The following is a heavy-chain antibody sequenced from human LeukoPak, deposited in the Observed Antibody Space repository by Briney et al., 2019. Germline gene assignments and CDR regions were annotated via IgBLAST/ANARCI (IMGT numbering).Heavy chain of an antibody. CDR3: VRDWDHFDFDS. CDR1: GFTFRDYW. D-gene: IGHD1-26*01. V-gene: IGHV3-74*01. J-gene: IGHJ5*01. CDR2: IEGDGSHT. Sequence: GGSLRLSCAASGFTFRDYWMHWIRQAPGKGLVWVSRIEGDGSHTIYADSVKGRFTISRDNAKNTLYLQMKGLRVEDTALYYCVRDWDHFDFDSWGQGTLVTVSS.